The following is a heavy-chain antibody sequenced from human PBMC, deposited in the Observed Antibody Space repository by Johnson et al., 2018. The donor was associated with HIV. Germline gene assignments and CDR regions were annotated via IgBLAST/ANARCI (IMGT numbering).Heavy chain of an antibody. CDR2: ISYDGSNK. Sequence: QVQLVESGGGVVQPGRSLRLSCAASGFTFSSYAMHWVRQAPGKGLEWVSVISYDGSNKYYADSVKGRFTISRDNAKNTLYIQINSLRAEDTAVYYCVRDGSNVDAFDIWGQGTMVTVYS. J-gene: IGHJ3*02. V-gene: IGHV3-30*14. CDR1: GFTFSSYA. CDR3: VRDGSNVDAFDI. D-gene: IGHD2-2*03.